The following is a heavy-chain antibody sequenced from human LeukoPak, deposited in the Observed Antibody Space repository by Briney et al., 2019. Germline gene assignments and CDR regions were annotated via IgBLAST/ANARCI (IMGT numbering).Heavy chain of an antibody. V-gene: IGHV4-59*12. CDR2: IYYSGST. CDR3: ARVSGYSSSCFDY. Sequence: SETLSLTCTVSGGSISSYYWSWIRQPPGKGLEWIGCIYYSGSTYYNPSLKSRVTISVDTPKNQFSLKLSSVTAADTAVYYCARVSGYSSSCFDYWGQGTLVTVSS. CDR1: GGSISSYY. D-gene: IGHD6-13*01. J-gene: IGHJ4*02.